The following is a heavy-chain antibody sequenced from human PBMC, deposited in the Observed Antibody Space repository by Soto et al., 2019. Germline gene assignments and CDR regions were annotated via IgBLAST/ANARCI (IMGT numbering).Heavy chain of an antibody. D-gene: IGHD5-12*01. CDR2: MYNTGST. CDR1: GGSISSYY. Sequence: PSETLSLTCTVSGGSISSYYWSWIRQPPGKGLEWIGYMYNTGSTIYNPSLKSRVTISVDTSKNQFSLKMNSVTAADTAVYYCARRIVATETFDDWGQGTLVTVSS. V-gene: IGHV4-59*01. CDR3: ARRIVATETFDD. J-gene: IGHJ4*02.